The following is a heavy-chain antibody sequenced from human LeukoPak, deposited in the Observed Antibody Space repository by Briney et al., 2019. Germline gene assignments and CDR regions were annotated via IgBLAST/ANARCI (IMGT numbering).Heavy chain of an antibody. J-gene: IGHJ4*02. CDR1: GFTFSNYG. V-gene: IGHV3-48*01. CDR3: ARNKAAYYSDY. D-gene: IGHD3-9*01. Sequence: GGSLRLSCAASGFTFSNYGINWVRQAPGKGLEWISYISPTSSNIFYADSVKGRFTISRDNAKSSVYLQMNSLRAEDTAVYYRARNKAAYYSDYWGQGTLVTVSS. CDR2: ISPTSSNI.